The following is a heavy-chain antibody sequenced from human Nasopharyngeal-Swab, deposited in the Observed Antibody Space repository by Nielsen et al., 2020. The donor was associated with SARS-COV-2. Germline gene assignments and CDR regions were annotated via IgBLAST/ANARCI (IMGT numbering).Heavy chain of an antibody. CDR2: IKSKTDGGTT. V-gene: IGHV3-15*01. J-gene: IGHJ4*02. CDR1: GFTFSNAW. CDR3: TTDLHDYGDYDY. D-gene: IGHD4-17*01. Sequence: GGSLTLSCAASGFTFSNAWMSWVRQAPGKGLEWVGRIKSKTDGGTTDYAAPVKGRFTISRDDSKNTLYLQMNSLKTEDTAVYYCTTDLHDYGDYDYWGQGTLVTVSS.